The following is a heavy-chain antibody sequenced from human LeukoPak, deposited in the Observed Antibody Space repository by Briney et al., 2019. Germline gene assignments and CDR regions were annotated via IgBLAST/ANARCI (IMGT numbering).Heavy chain of an antibody. Sequence: GGSLRLSCAASGFTFDDYAMHWVRQAPGKGLEWVSGISGSGGSTYYADSVKGRFTISRDNSKNTLYLQMNSLRAEDTAVYYCAKSGVVPAAPFDYWGQGTLVTVSS. CDR2: ISGSGGST. J-gene: IGHJ4*02. CDR3: AKSGVVPAAPFDY. D-gene: IGHD2-2*01. V-gene: IGHV3-23*01. CDR1: GFTFDDYA.